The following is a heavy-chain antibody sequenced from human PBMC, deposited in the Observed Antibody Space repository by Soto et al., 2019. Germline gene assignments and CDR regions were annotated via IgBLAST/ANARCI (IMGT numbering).Heavy chain of an antibody. CDR3: ARGYYDSNGQSNTFDI. D-gene: IGHD3-22*01. J-gene: IGHJ3*02. V-gene: IGHV4-59*01. CDR1: GASISSSY. Sequence: TCTVAGASISSSYWSWIRQSPGKGLEWIGYVHYSGSTKYNPSLKSRVTISVDASKNQFSLKLSSVTAADTAVYYCARGYYDSNGQSNTFDIWGQGTMVTVSS. CDR2: VHYSGST.